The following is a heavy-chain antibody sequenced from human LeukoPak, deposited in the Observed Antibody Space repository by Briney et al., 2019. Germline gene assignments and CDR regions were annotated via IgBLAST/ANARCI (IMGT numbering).Heavy chain of an antibody. J-gene: IGHJ5*02. CDR3: ARDRATMIVVVSPDNWFDH. CDR1: GYTFTGYY. D-gene: IGHD3-22*01. V-gene: IGHV1-2*02. Sequence: VASVKVSCTASGYTFTGYYMHWVRQAPGQGLEWMGCINPNSGGTNYAQKFQGRVTMTRDTSISTAYMELSRLRSDDTAVYYCARDRATMIVVVSPDNWFDHWGQGTLVTVSS. CDR2: INPNSGGT.